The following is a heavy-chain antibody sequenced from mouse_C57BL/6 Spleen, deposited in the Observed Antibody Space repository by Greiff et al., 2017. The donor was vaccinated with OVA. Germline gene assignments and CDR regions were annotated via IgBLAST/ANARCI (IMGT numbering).Heavy chain of an antibody. J-gene: IGHJ4*01. Sequence: QVQLQQSGPELVRPGASVKLSCKASGYTFTSHWMHWVRQRPGQGLEWIGKIFPGSGSTYYNEKFKGKATLTVDTSSSTAYMQLSSLTSEDSAVYCGARGEDNGYYHAMDDWGQGTSVTVSS. V-gene: IGHV1-56*01. D-gene: IGHD2-3*01. CDR2: IFPGSGST. CDR1: GYTFTSHW. CDR3: ARGEDNGYYHAMDD.